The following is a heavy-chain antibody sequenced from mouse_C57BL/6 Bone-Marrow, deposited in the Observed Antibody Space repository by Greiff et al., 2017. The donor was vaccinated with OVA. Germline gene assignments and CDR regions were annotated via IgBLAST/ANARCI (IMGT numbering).Heavy chain of an antibody. Sequence: EVKLVESGGGLVKPGGSLKLSCAASGFTFSDYGMHWVRQAPEKGLEWVAYISSGSSTIYYADTVKGRFTISRDNAKNTLFLQMTSLRSEDTAMYYCARRSFYNYAMDYWGQGTSVTVSS. CDR1: GFTFSDYG. CDR3: ARRSFYNYAMDY. V-gene: IGHV5-17*01. D-gene: IGHD2-1*01. J-gene: IGHJ4*01. CDR2: ISSGSSTI.